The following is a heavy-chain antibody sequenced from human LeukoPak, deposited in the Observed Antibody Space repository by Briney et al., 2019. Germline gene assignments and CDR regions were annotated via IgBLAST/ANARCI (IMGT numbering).Heavy chain of an antibody. V-gene: IGHV4-39*07. CDR2: IYYSGST. Sequence: PSETLSLTCTVSGGSISSSSYYWGWIRQPPGKGLEWIGSIYYSGSTYYNPSLKSRVTISVDTSKNQFSLKLSSVTAADTAVYYCARLFMKQLVPSDAFDIWGQGTMVTVSS. CDR3: ARLFMKQLVPSDAFDI. CDR1: GGSISSSSYY. D-gene: IGHD6-13*01. J-gene: IGHJ3*02.